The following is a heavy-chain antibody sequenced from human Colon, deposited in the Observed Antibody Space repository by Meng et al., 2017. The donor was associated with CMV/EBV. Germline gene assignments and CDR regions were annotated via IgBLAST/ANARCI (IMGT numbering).Heavy chain of an antibody. Sequence: GESLKISCAASGFNFNDYAMHWVRQVPGKGLEWVAFTSYDGSDKYYVDSVKGRFTISRDNSKNTLYLQMSSLRVEDTAVYYCTKEGGDHYWGQGTLVTVSS. J-gene: IGHJ4*02. D-gene: IGHD2-21*02. CDR2: TSYDGSDK. CDR3: TKEGGDHY. V-gene: IGHV3-30*02. CDR1: GFNFNDYA.